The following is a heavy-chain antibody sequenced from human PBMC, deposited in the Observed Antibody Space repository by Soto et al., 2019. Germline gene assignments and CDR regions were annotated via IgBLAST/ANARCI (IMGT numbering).Heavy chain of an antibody. CDR1: GFTFSSYS. D-gene: IGHD3-3*01. V-gene: IGHV3-21*01. J-gene: IGHJ6*02. CDR2: ISSSSSYI. Sequence: GGSLRLSCAASGFTFSSYSMNWVRQAPGKGLEWVSSISSSSSYIYYADSVKGRFTISRDNAKNSLYLQMNSLRAEDTAVYYCARDSVLGVVIPHYYSGGMDVWGQGTTVTVSS. CDR3: ARDSVLGVVIPHYYSGGMDV.